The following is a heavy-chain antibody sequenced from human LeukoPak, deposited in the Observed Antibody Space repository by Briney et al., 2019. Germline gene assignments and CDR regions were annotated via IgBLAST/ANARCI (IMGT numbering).Heavy chain of an antibody. V-gene: IGHV4-39*01. J-gene: IGHJ3*01. CDR2: IDYRGTT. D-gene: IGHD3-22*01. Sequence: KPSETLSLTCTVSGGFISSTSDYWGWIRQSPGKGLEWIGSIDYRGTTYYNSSLKSRVVTSVDTSKNQFSLNVNSVTAADTAVYFCARHRGQWLRGAFDVWGQGTMVAVSS. CDR1: GGFISSTSDY. CDR3: ARHRGQWLRGAFDV.